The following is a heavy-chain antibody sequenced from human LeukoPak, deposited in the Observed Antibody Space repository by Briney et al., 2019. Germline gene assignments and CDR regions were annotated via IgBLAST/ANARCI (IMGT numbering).Heavy chain of an antibody. V-gene: IGHV4-4*07. CDR3: ARELPAAYGRTLYYYGSGSYTFDY. Sequence: SETLSLTCTVSGGSISSYYWSWIRQPAGKGLEWIGRIYTSGSTNYNPSLKSRVTMSVDTSKNQFSLKLSSVTAADTAVYYCARELPAAYGRTLYYYGSGSYTFDYWGQGTLVTVSS. CDR2: IYTSGST. D-gene: IGHD3-10*01. J-gene: IGHJ4*02. CDR1: GGSISSYY.